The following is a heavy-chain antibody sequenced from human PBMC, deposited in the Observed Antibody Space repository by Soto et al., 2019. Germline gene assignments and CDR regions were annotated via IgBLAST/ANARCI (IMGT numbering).Heavy chain of an antibody. CDR2: ISAYNGDT. Sequence: ASVKVSCKASGYTFTNYGITWVRQAPGQGLEWMGWISAYNGDTHYTQRLQGRVTMTTDTSTSTAYMELRGLRSDDTAVYYCARVRQLVRYFYYYMDVWGKATTVTVSS. CDR3: ARVRQLVRYFYYYMDV. V-gene: IGHV1-18*01. CDR1: GYTFTNYG. J-gene: IGHJ6*03. D-gene: IGHD6-6*01.